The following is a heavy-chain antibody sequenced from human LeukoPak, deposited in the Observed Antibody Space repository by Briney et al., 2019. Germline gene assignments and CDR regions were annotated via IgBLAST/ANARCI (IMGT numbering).Heavy chain of an antibody. CDR1: SGSISSSNW. D-gene: IGHD3-22*01. J-gene: IGHJ6*03. CDR2: IYHIGST. V-gene: IGHV4-4*02. Sequence: SGTLSLTCTISSGSISSSNWWSWVRQPPGKGLEWIGEIYHIGSTNYNLFLESRVSMSVDKSENQFSLKLSSVTAADTAVYYCARVGISVSYDRTAYMDVWGKGTTVTVSS. CDR3: ARVGISVSYDRTAYMDV.